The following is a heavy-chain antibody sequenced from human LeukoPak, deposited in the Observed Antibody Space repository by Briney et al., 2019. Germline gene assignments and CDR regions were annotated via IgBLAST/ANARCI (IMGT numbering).Heavy chain of an antibody. J-gene: IGHJ3*02. CDR3: ARVGNRSYRPDVFDI. D-gene: IGHD1-26*01. CDR2: IYTSGST. Sequence: SETLSLTCTVSGGSISSYYWSWIRQPAGKGLEWIGRIYTSGSTNYNPSLKSRVTMSVDTSKNQFSLKLTSVTAADTAVYYCARVGNRSYRPDVFDIWGQGTMVTVSS. V-gene: IGHV4-4*07. CDR1: GGSISSYY.